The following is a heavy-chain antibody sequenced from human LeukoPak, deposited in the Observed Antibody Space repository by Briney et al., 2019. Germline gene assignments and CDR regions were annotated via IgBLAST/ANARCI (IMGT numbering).Heavy chain of an antibody. D-gene: IGHD3-22*01. CDR1: GFTFSSYS. V-gene: IGHV3-21*01. CDR2: ISSSSSYI. CDR3: ARAEEYYYDSSGLRTFDY. J-gene: IGHJ4*02. Sequence: GWSLRLSCAASGFTFSSYSMNWVHQAPGKGLEWVSSISSSSSYIYYADSVKGRFTISRDNAKNSLYLQMNSLRAEDTAVYYCARAEEYYYDSSGLRTFDYWGQGTLVTVSS.